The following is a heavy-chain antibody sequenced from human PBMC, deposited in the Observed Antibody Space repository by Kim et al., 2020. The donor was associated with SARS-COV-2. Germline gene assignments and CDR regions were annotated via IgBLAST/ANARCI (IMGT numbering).Heavy chain of an antibody. V-gene: IGHV3-48*02. Sequence: GGSLRLSCAASGFTFSSYSMNWVRQAPGKGLEWVSYISSSSSTIYYADSVKGRFTISRDNAKNSLYLQMNSLRDEDTAVYYCARDRRSRRGSYYGSGSYPFDPWGQGTLVTVSS. CDR2: ISSSSSTI. CDR1: GFTFSSYS. J-gene: IGHJ5*02. D-gene: IGHD3-10*01. CDR3: ARDRRSRRGSYYGSGSYPFDP.